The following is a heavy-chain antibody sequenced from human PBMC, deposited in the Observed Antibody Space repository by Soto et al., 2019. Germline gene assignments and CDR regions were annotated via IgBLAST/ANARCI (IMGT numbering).Heavy chain of an antibody. J-gene: IGHJ6*02. CDR1: GFTFSSYG. V-gene: IGHV3-30*18. Sequence: QVQLVESGGGVVQPGRSLRLSCAASGFTFSSYGMHWVRQAPGKGLEWVAVISYDGSNKYYADSVKGRFTISRDNSKKPLYLQMTSLRAEDTAVYYCAKETTVTKGAYYYYGMDVWGQGTTVTVSS. CDR2: ISYDGSNK. D-gene: IGHD4-17*01. CDR3: AKETTVTKGAYYYYGMDV.